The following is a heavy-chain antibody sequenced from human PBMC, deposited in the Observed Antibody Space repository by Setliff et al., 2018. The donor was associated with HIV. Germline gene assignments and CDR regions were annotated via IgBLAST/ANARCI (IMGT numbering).Heavy chain of an antibody. J-gene: IGHJ4*02. CDR3: ARDYDSSGYVDY. V-gene: IGHV3-74*01. D-gene: IGHD3-22*01. CDR2: INSDGSNT. CDR1: GFTFSSYW. Sequence: GESLTISCAASGFTFSSYWMHWVRQAPGKGLVWVSRINSDGSNTDYADSVKGRFTISRDNAKNTLYLQMNSLRAEDTAVYYCARDYDSSGYVDYWGQGTPVTVSS.